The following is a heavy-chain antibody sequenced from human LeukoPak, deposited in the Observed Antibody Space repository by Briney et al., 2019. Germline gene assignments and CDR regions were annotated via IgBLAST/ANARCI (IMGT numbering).Heavy chain of an antibody. Sequence: SETLSLTCAVYGGSFSAYYWSWIRQPPGKGLEWIGEVDHSGSTNYNPSLKSRVTISVGTSKNQFSLKLGSVTAADTAVYYCARRRYHDYWGQGTLVTVSS. D-gene: IGHD2-2*01. CDR3: ARRRYHDY. CDR1: GGSFSAYY. V-gene: IGHV4-34*01. CDR2: VDHSGST. J-gene: IGHJ4*02.